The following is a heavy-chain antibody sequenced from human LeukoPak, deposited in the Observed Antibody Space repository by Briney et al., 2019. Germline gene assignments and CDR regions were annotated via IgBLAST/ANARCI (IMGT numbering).Heavy chain of an antibody. J-gene: IGHJ3*02. V-gene: IGHV3-21*01. Sequence: NPGGSLRLSCAASGFTFSSYSMNWVRQAPGKGLEWVSSISSSSSYIYYADSVKGRFTISRDNAKNSLYLQMNSLRAEDTAAYYCARREGYCSGGSCYVDAFDIWGQGTMVTVSS. CDR1: GFTFSSYS. CDR3: ARREGYCSGGSCYVDAFDI. D-gene: IGHD2-15*01. CDR2: ISSSSSYI.